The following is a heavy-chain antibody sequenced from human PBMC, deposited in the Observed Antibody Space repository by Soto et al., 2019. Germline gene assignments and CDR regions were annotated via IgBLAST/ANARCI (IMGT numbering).Heavy chain of an antibody. CDR3: ASDRGGYYFWGDYAGRCYCYYMDV. D-gene: IGHD3-3*01. Sequence: ASVKVSCKASGYTFTGYYMHWVRQAPGQGLEWMGWINPNSGGTNYAQKFQGWVTMTRDTSISTAYMELSRLRSDDTAVYYCASDRGGYYFWGDYAGRCYCYYMDVWGKGTTVTVSS. CDR2: INPNSGGT. CDR1: GYTFTGYY. J-gene: IGHJ6*03. V-gene: IGHV1-2*04.